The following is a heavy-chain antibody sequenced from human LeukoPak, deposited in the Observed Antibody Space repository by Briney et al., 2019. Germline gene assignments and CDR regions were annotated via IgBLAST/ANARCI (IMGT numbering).Heavy chain of an antibody. CDR3: ARDSGSYYYDS. CDR2: IYYSGST. Sequence: SETLSLTCTVSGGSISSNYWSWIRQPPGKGLEWIGYIYYSGSTNYNPSLKSRVTISVDTSKNQFSLKLGSVTAADTAVYYCARDSGSYYYDSWGQGTLVTVSS. CDR1: GGSISSNY. D-gene: IGHD3-22*01. V-gene: IGHV4-59*01. J-gene: IGHJ4*02.